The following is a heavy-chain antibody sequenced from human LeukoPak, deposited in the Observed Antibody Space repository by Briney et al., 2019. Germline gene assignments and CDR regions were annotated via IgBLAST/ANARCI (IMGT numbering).Heavy chain of an antibody. CDR1: GGSINTYY. CDR3: ASPPPDSSGWYGGNWFDP. V-gene: IGHV4-59*08. J-gene: IGHJ5*02. Sequence: SETLSLTCTVSGGSINTYYWSWIRQPPGKGLEWIGYIYYSGTTNYNPSLKSRVTISVDTSKNQFSLKLSSVTAADTAVYYCASPPPDSSGWYGGNWFDPWGQGTLVTVSS. CDR2: IYYSGTT. D-gene: IGHD6-19*01.